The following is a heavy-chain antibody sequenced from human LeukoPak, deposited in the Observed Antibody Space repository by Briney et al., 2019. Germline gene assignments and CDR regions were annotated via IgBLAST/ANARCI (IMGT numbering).Heavy chain of an antibody. CDR2: IWYDGSNK. CDR3: ATPLDYYDRSDSHQGGD. Sequence: GRSLRLSCEASGLIFSTYGMHWVRQAPGKGLEWVAVIWYDGSNKYYADSVKGRFTISRDNARNSLYLQMNSLRAEDTAVYYCATPLDYYDRSDSHQGGDWGQGTLVTVSS. V-gene: IGHV3-33*03. J-gene: IGHJ4*02. CDR1: GLIFSTYG. D-gene: IGHD3-22*01.